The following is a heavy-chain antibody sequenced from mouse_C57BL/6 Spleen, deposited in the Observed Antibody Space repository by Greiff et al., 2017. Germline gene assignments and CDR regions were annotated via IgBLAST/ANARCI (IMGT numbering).Heavy chain of an antibody. CDR3: ARGRFNWDEGFAY. V-gene: IGHV5-4*03. CDR2: ISDGGSYT. CDR1: GFTFSSYA. Sequence: EVNVVESGGGLVKPGGSLKLSCAASGFTFSSYAMSWVRQTPEKRLEWVATISDGGSYTYYPDNVKGRFTISRDNAKNNLYLQMSHLKSEDTAMYYCARGRFNWDEGFAYWGQGTLVTVSA. D-gene: IGHD4-1*01. J-gene: IGHJ3*01.